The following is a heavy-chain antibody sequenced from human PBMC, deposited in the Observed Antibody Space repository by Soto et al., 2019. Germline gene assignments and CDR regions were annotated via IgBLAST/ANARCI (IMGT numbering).Heavy chain of an antibody. D-gene: IGHD2-21*02. Sequence: PGGSLRLSCAASGFTFSGYGMHWVRQAPGKGLEWVAVISYDGSNKYYADSVKGRFTISRDNSKNTLYLQMNSLRAEDTAVYYCANQDCGGDCSTEPNFDYWGQGTLVTVS. CDR2: ISYDGSNK. J-gene: IGHJ4*02. V-gene: IGHV3-30*18. CDR3: ANQDCGGDCSTEPNFDY. CDR1: GFTFSGYG.